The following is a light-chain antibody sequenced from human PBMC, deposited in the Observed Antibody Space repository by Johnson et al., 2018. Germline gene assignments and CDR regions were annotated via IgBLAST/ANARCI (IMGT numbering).Light chain of an antibody. CDR2: ENN. Sequence: QSVLTQPPSVSAAPGQKVTISCSGSSSNIGNNYVSWYQQLPGTAPKLLIYENNKRPSGIPDRFSGSKSGTSATLVITALQPGDEADYYCGTWDSSLSAGNVFGTGNKVTVL. V-gene: IGLV1-51*02. CDR1: SSNIGNNY. J-gene: IGLJ1*01. CDR3: GTWDSSLSAGNV.